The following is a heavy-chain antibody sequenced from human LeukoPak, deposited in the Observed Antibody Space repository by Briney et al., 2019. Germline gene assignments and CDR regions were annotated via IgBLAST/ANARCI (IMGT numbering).Heavy chain of an antibody. Sequence: SETLSLTCTVSGGSISSSSYYWGWIRQPPGKGLEWIGRFYSSGSADYNPSPKSRVTMSVDTSKNQFSLQLRSVTAADTAVYYCARDGYKSGLDGAFDIWGQGTMVTVSS. V-gene: IGHV4-39*07. J-gene: IGHJ3*02. D-gene: IGHD6-19*01. CDR3: ARDGYKSGLDGAFDI. CDR1: GGSISSSSYY. CDR2: FYSSGSA.